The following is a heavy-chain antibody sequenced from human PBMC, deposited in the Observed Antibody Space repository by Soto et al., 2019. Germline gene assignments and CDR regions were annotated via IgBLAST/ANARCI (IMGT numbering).Heavy chain of an antibody. D-gene: IGHD3-10*02. CDR3: TRDFAPDVWGVSDAFDI. V-gene: IGHV3-49*03. J-gene: IGHJ3*02. Sequence: GGSLRLSCTASGFTFGDYAMSWFRQAPGKGLEWVGFIRSKAYGGTTEYAASVKGRFTISRDDSKSIAYLQMNSLKTEDTAVYYCTRDFAPDVWGVSDAFDIWGQGTMVTVSS. CDR2: IRSKAYGGTT. CDR1: GFTFGDYA.